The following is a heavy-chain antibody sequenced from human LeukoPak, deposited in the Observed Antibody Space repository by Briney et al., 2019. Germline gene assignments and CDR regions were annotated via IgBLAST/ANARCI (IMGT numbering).Heavy chain of an antibody. CDR2: IYYSGST. CDR3: ARVWSSSWYYYFDY. D-gene: IGHD6-13*01. J-gene: IGHJ4*02. CDR1: GGSISSVGYY. Sequence: PSETLSLTCTVSGGSISSVGYYWSWIRQHPGTGLEWIGYIYYSGSTYYNPSLKSRVTISVDTSKNQFSLKLSSVTAADTAVYYCARVWSSSWYYYFDYWGQGTLVTVSS. V-gene: IGHV4-31*03.